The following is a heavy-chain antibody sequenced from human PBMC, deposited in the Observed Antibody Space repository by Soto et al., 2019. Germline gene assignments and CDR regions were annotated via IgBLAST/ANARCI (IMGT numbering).Heavy chain of an antibody. CDR2: ISAYNGNT. D-gene: IGHD6-13*01. CDR3: ARDSSSWSYYYYGMDV. J-gene: IGHJ6*02. Sequence: QVQLVQSGAEVKKPGASVKVSCKASGYTFTSYGISWVRQAPGQGLEWMGWISAYNGNTNYAQKLQGRVTMTTDTTTSTAYMELRSLRSDDTAVYYCARDSSSWSYYYYGMDVWGQGTTVTVSS. V-gene: IGHV1-18*01. CDR1: GYTFTSYG.